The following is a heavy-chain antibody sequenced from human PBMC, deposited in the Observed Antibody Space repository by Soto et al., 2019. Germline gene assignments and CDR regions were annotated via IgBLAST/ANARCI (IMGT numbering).Heavy chain of an antibody. CDR1: GGSISSSSYF. Sequence: QLELQESGPGLVKPSETLSLTCTVSGGSISSSSYFWGWIRQPPGKGLEWIGSIYYSGSTYYNPSLKSRVTISVDTSKNQFSLKLSSVTAADTAVYYCARHRGRYCSSTSCYALDYWGQGTLVTVSS. CDR2: IYYSGST. V-gene: IGHV4-39*01. D-gene: IGHD2-2*01. CDR3: ARHRGRYCSSTSCYALDY. J-gene: IGHJ4*02.